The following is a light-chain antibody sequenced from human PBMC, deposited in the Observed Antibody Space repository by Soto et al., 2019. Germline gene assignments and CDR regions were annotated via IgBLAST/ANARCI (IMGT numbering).Light chain of an antibody. V-gene: IGLV2-14*01. CDR1: SSDVGGYNY. CDR2: DVS. CDR3: SSYTSSSTYV. Sequence: QSVLTQPASVSGSPGQSITISCTGTSSDVGGYNYVSWCQQHPGKAPKLMIYDVSNRPSGVSNRFSGSKSGNTASLTISGLQAEDEADYYCSSYTSSSTYVFGTGTQVNVL. J-gene: IGLJ1*01.